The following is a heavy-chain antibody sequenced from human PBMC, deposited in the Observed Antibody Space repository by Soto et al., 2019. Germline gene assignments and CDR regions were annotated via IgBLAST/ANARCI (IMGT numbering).Heavy chain of an antibody. D-gene: IGHD3-10*01. CDR2: ISYDGILK. Sequence: GGSLRLSCAASGFTFSDFGMHWVRQAPGKGLEWVAIISYDGILKYYADSVKGRFTISRDTSKGAVYLQMSSLTPEDTAVYYCAKDFKVSGGHYGSLNYYYGMDVWGQGTTVTVSS. CDR1: GFTFSDFG. J-gene: IGHJ6*02. CDR3: AKDFKVSGGHYGSLNYYYGMDV. V-gene: IGHV3-30*18.